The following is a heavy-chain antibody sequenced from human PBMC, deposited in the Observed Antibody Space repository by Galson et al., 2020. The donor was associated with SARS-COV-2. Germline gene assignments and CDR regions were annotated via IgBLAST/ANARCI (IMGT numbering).Heavy chain of an antibody. V-gene: IGHV3-7*01. Sequence: GESLKISCAASGFIFSSYWMSWVRQAPGKGLEWVANRNQVGAEQSYVDSVEGRFTISRDNAKYSLYLQMNSLRAEDTAVYYCARRRPVTPTGTKTFEDWGQGTLVTVAS. J-gene: IGHJ4*02. CDR1: GFIFSSYW. D-gene: IGHD4-17*01. CDR2: RNQVGAEQ. CDR3: ARRRPVTPTGTKTFED.